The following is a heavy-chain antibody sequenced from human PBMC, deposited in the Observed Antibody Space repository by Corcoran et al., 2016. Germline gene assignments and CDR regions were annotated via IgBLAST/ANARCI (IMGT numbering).Heavy chain of an antibody. CDR2: IKQDGSEK. V-gene: IGHV3-7*01. J-gene: IGHJ4*02. CDR3: ARRGNRYSGSYYYFDY. D-gene: IGHD1-26*01. CDR1: GFTFSSYW. Sequence: EVQLVESGGGLVQPGGSLRLSCAASGFTFSSYWMSWVRQAPGKGLEWVANIKQDGSEKYYVDSVKGRFTISRDNAKNSLYLQMNSLRAGETEGYYCARRGNRYSGSYYYFDYWGQGTLVTVSS.